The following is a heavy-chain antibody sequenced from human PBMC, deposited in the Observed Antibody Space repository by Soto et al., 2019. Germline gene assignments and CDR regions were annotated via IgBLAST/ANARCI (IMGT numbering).Heavy chain of an antibody. CDR1: GFTFSHAW. CDR2: IKSRTDGGAI. CDR3: AWIDRRGIQNFYYQAMDV. J-gene: IGHJ6*02. D-gene: IGHD2-21*01. Sequence: VGSLRLSCAASGFTFSHAWMNWVRQAPGKGLEWVGRIKSRTDGGAIDYTEPVKGRFTISRDDSKDTLYLQMNSLKAEDPAVYYCAWIDRRGIQNFYYQAMDVWGQGTTVTVSS. V-gene: IGHV3-15*07.